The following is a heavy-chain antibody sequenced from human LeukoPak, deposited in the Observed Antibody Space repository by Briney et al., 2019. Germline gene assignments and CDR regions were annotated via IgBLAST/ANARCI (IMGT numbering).Heavy chain of an antibody. CDR1: GFTFSSYS. J-gene: IGHJ4*02. D-gene: IGHD3-10*01. Sequence: GGSLRLSCAASGFTFSSYSMNWVRQAPGKGLEWVSSISSSRSYIYYADSVKGRFTSSRGNAKNSLYLQMNSLRAEDTAVYYCARDRLYYYGSGSYSSFWGQGTLVTVSS. CDR3: ARDRLYYYGSGSYSSF. V-gene: IGHV3-21*01. CDR2: ISSSRSYI.